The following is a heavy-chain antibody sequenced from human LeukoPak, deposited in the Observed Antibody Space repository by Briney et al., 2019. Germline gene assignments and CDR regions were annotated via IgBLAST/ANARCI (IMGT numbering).Heavy chain of an antibody. Sequence: SETLSLTCTVSGGSISSYYWSWIRQPAGKGLEWIGRIYTSGSTNYNPSLKSRVTMSVDTSKNQFSLKLSSVTAADTAVYYCARKAYGSGRDWFDPWGQGTLVTVSS. J-gene: IGHJ5*02. CDR1: GGSISSYY. CDR2: IYTSGST. CDR3: ARKAYGSGRDWFDP. V-gene: IGHV4-4*07. D-gene: IGHD3-10*01.